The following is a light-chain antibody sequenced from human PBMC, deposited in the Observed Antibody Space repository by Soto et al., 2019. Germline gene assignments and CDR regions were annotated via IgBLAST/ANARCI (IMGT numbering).Light chain of an antibody. CDR2: AAS. J-gene: IGKJ1*01. Sequence: DIQMTQSPSSLSASIGDRVTITCPASQGISNYVAWYQQKPGKSPRLLIYAASTLQAGAPSRFSGSGSGTDFTLTISSLQPEDVATFYCQNYKSVPWTFGQGTKVEI. CDR1: QGISNY. CDR3: QNYKSVPWT. V-gene: IGKV1-27*01.